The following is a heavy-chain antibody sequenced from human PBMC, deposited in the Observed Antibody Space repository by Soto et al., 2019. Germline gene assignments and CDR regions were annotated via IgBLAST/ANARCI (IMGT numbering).Heavy chain of an antibody. CDR3: APLSHGDGSVGFV. Sequence: QVQLVQSGAEVKKPGSSVKVSCKASGGTFSSYAVSWVRQAPGQGIEWMGGIIPIFGTASYAQKFQGRVTMTADESTSTAYMELSSLRSEDTAVYYCAPLSHGDGSVGFVWGQGTTVTVSS. D-gene: IGHD4-17*01. CDR2: IIPIFGTA. J-gene: IGHJ6*02. CDR1: GGTFSSYA. V-gene: IGHV1-69*12.